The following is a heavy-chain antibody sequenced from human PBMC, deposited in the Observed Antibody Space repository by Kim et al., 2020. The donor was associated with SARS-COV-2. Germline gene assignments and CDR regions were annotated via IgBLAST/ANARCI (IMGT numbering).Heavy chain of an antibody. D-gene: IGHD2-8*01. CDR3: ARARDEWYFDY. Sequence: KYYADSVKDRFTISKDNSKNMLYLQMSSLRVEDTAIYYCARARDEWYFDYWGQGTLVTVSS. CDR2: K. V-gene: IGHV3-33*01. J-gene: IGHJ4*02.